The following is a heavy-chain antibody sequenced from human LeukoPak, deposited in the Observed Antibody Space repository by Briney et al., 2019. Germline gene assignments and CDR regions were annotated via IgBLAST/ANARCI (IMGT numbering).Heavy chain of an antibody. V-gene: IGHV3-11*01. CDR1: GFTFSDYY. CDR2: ISSSGSTI. J-gene: IGHJ4*02. D-gene: IGHD4-17*01. CDR3: ARASPTTVTRVDY. Sequence: PGGSLRLSCAASGFTFSDYYMSWIRQAPGKGLEWVSYISSSGSTIYYADSVKGRFTISRDNAKNSLYLQMNSLRAEDTAVYYCARASPTTVTRVDYWGQGTLVTVSS.